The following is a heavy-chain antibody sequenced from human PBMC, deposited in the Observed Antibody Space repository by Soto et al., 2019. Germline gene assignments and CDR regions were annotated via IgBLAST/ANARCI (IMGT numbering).Heavy chain of an antibody. CDR1: GFSLSTSGVG. CDR3: ALRRGYCSGGSCYSIWFDP. Sequence: QITLKESGPTLVKPTQTLTLTCTLSGFSLSTSGVGVGWIRQPPGNALEWLTLIYWDDDKRYSPSLKSRLTITKDTSKNQVVLTMTNMDPVDTATYYCALRRGYCSGGSCYSIWFDPWGQGTLVTVSS. V-gene: IGHV2-5*02. J-gene: IGHJ5*02. CDR2: IYWDDDK. D-gene: IGHD2-15*01.